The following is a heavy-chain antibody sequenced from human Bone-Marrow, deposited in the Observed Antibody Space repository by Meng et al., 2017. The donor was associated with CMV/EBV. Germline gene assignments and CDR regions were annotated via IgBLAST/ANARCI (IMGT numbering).Heavy chain of an antibody. CDR1: GFTFSSYA. V-gene: IGHV3-30*04. J-gene: IGHJ5*02. CDR2: ISYDGSNK. D-gene: IGHD3-10*01. CDR3: ARDRSGLGSGMWGLDP. Sequence: GESLKISCAASGFTFSSYAMHWVRQAPGKGLEWVAVISYDGSNKYYADSVKGRFTISRDNSKNTLYLQMNSLRAEDTAIYYCARDRSGLGSGMWGLDPWGQGTLVTVSS.